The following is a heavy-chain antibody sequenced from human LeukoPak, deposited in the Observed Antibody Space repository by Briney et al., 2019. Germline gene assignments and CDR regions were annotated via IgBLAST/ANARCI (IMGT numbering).Heavy chain of an antibody. Sequence: SETLSLTCTVSGGSISSYYWSWIRQPPGKGLEWIGYIYYSGSTTYNPSLKSRVTISVDTSKNQFSLRLSSVTAADTAMYYCASVKRVAYEFDYWGQGTLVTVSS. D-gene: IGHD5-12*01. J-gene: IGHJ4*02. CDR2: IYYSGST. CDR1: GGSISSYY. CDR3: ASVKRVAYEFDY. V-gene: IGHV4-59*01.